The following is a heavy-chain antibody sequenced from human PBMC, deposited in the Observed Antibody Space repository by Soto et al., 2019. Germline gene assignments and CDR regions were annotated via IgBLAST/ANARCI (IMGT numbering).Heavy chain of an antibody. V-gene: IGHV1-2*04. D-gene: IGHD2-2*01. J-gene: IGHJ5*02. CDR2: INPNSGGT. Sequence: ASVKVSCKASGYTFTGYYMHWVRQAPGQGLEWMGWINPNSGGTNYAQKFQGWVTMTRDTSISTAYMELSRLRSDDTAVYYCAREARYCSSTSCPRSWFDPWGQGTLVTVSS. CDR3: AREARYCSSTSCPRSWFDP. CDR1: GYTFTGYY.